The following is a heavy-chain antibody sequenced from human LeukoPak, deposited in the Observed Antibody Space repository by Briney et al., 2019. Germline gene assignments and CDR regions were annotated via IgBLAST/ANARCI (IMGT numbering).Heavy chain of an antibody. Sequence: ASVKVSCKASGYTFTSYYMHWVRQAPGQGLEWMGIINPSGGSTSYAQKFQGRVTMTRDTSTSTVYMELSSLRSEDTAVYYRARDRAEGMFGELLYTFDYWGQGTLVTVSS. V-gene: IGHV1-46*01. CDR1: GYTFTSYY. CDR2: INPSGGST. D-gene: IGHD3-10*02. J-gene: IGHJ4*02. CDR3: ARDRAEGMFGELLYTFDY.